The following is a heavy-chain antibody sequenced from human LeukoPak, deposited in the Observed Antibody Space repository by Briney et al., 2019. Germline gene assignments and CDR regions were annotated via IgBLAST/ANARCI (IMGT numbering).Heavy chain of an antibody. D-gene: IGHD6-25*01. V-gene: IGHV3-30-3*01. CDR1: GFTFSSYA. Sequence: GGSLRLSCAASGFTFSSYAMHWVRQAPGKGLEWVAVISYDGSNKYYADSVKGRFTISRDNSKNTLYLQMNSLRAEDTAIYYCARGIPAVDYWGQGTLVTVSS. CDR2: ISYDGSNK. J-gene: IGHJ4*02. CDR3: ARGIPAVDY.